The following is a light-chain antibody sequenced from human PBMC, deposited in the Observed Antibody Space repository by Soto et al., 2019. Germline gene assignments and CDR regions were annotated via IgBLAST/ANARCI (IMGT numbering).Light chain of an antibody. CDR3: QQRSNWPPST. V-gene: IGKV3-11*01. Sequence: EIVLIQSPATLSLSPGERATLSCRASQSVSNHLAWYQQKPGQAPRLLIYDASSRATGIPARFSGSGSGTDFTLTISSLEPEDFAVYYCQQRSNWPPSTFGQGTRLEIK. CDR2: DAS. J-gene: IGKJ5*01. CDR1: QSVSNH.